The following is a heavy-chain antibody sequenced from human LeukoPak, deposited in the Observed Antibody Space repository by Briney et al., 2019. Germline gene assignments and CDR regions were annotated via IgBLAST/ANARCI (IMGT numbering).Heavy chain of an antibody. J-gene: IGHJ4*02. CDR3: ARRGRYCSSTSCHVDY. CDR1: GYSFTSYW. D-gene: IGHD2-2*01. Sequence: GESLKISCKGSGYSFTSYWIGWVRQMPGKGLEWMGIIYPGDSDTRYSPSFQGQVTISADKSISTAYLQWSSLKASDTAMYYCARRGRYCSSTSCHVDYWGQGTLVTVSS. V-gene: IGHV5-51*01. CDR2: IYPGDSDT.